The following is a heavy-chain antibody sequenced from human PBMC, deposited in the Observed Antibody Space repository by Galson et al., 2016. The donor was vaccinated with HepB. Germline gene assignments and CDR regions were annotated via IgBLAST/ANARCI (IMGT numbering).Heavy chain of an antibody. D-gene: IGHD4-23*01. CDR1: GVTVGNNL. V-gene: IGHV3-66*01. J-gene: IGHJ4*02. Sequence: SLRLSCAASGVTVGNNLMSWVRQAPGKGLEWVSLIYSGGDTVYAESVKGRFSISRDSSKNTVYLQMKGLRAEDTAVYYCARNVPVVTPWDYWGQGTLVSVSS. CDR3: ARNVPVVTPWDY. CDR2: IYSGGDT.